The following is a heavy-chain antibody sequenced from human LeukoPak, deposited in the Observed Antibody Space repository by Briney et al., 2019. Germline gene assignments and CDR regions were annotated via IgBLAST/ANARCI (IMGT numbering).Heavy chain of an antibody. CDR3: TRGMDHINYAWFDP. CDR2: IFGSRDSI. Sequence: PGGSLRLSCAASGFSFSDFGMGWVRQAPGKRLEWVSSIFGSRDSISYANSVKGRFTISRDNAENSLYLQMDSPRVEDTAVYYCTRGMDHINYAWFDPWGQGTLVIVSS. J-gene: IGHJ5*02. V-gene: IGHV3-21*06. D-gene: IGHD4-11*01. CDR1: GFSFSDFG.